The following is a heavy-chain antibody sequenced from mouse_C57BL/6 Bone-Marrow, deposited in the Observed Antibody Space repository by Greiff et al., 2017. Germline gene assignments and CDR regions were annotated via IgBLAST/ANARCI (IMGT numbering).Heavy chain of an antibody. J-gene: IGHJ3*01. CDR1: GYAFTNYL. Sequence: QVQLQQSGAELVRPGTSVKVSCKASGYAFTNYLIEWVKQRPGQGLEWIGVINPGSGGPNYNEKFKGKATLTADKSSSTAYMQLSSLTSEDSAVYFCARSKNWDSWFAYWGQGTLVTGSA. V-gene: IGHV1-54*01. D-gene: IGHD4-1*01. CDR3: ARSKNWDSWFAY. CDR2: INPGSGGP.